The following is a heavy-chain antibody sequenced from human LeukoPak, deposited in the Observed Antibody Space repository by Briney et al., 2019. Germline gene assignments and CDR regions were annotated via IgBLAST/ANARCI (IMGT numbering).Heavy chain of an antibody. J-gene: IGHJ6*02. CDR2: IYSGGST. D-gene: IGHD6-6*01. CDR3: ARDSRSSQSTRGRYGYYYYYGMDV. Sequence: GGSLRLSCAASGFTASSNYMSWVRQAPGKGLEWVSVIYSGGSTYYADSVKGRFTISRDNSKNTLYLQMNSLRAEDTAVYYCARDSRSSQSTRGRYGYYYYYGMDVWGQGTTVTVSS. CDR1: GFTASSNY. V-gene: IGHV3-66*01.